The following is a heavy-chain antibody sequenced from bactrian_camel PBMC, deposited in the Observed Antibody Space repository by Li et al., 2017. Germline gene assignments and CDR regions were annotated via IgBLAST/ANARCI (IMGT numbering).Heavy chain of an antibody. Sequence: HVQLVESGGDLVQPGGSLRLSCVASGFTFSNYDMNWVRQAPGKGLEWVSAINSGGGSTYYADSVKGRFTISRDNAKKTLYLQMNSLKTEDTAMYYCVNGASDVGYNYWGQGTQVTVS. CDR1: GFTFSNYD. J-gene: IGHJ4*01. CDR2: INSGGGST. D-gene: IGHD5*01. V-gene: IGHV3S1*01. CDR3: VNGASDVGYNY.